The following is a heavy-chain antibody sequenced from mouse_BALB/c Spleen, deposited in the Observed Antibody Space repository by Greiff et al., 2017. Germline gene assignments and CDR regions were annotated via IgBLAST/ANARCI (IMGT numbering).Heavy chain of an antibody. CDR2: INPNNGGT. Sequence: EVKLQESGPELVKPGASVKIPCKASGYTFTDYNMDWVKQSHGKSLEWIGDINPNNGGTIYNQKFKGKATLTVDKSSSTAYMELRSLTSEDTAVYYCARGNYGNYPYAMDYWGQGTSVTVSS. J-gene: IGHJ4*01. CDR3: ARGNYGNYPYAMDY. CDR1: GYTFTDYN. V-gene: IGHV1-18*01. D-gene: IGHD2-1*01.